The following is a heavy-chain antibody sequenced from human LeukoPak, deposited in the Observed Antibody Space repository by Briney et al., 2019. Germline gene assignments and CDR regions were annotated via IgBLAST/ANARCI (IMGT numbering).Heavy chain of an antibody. D-gene: IGHD3-10*01. V-gene: IGHV1-69*04. CDR1: GGTFSSYA. Sequence: SVKVSCKASGGTFSSYAISWVRQAPGQGLEWMGRIIPILGIANYAQKFQGRVTITADKSTSTAYMELSRLRSDDTAVYYCARDEMDYYGSGSYYYDYWGQGTLVTVSS. J-gene: IGHJ4*02. CDR3: ARDEMDYYGSGSYYYDY. CDR2: IIPILGIA.